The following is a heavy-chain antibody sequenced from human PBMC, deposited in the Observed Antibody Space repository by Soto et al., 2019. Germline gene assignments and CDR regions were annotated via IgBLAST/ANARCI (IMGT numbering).Heavy chain of an antibody. CDR3: ASTYSSGWYGDYFS. V-gene: IGHV3-21*01. Sequence: GGSLRLSCAASGFTFSSYSMNWVRQAPGKGLEWVSSISSSSSYIYYADSVKGRFTISRDNAKNSLYLQMNSLRAEDTAVYYCASTYSSGWYGDYFSWGQGTLVTVSS. CDR2: ISSSSSYI. CDR1: GFTFSSYS. J-gene: IGHJ4*02. D-gene: IGHD6-19*01.